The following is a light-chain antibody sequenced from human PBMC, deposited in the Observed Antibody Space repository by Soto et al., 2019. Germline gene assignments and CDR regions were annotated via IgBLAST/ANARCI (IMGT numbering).Light chain of an antibody. V-gene: IGLV2-8*01. CDR3: SSYAGSNNFV. CDR1: SSDVGGYNY. Sequence: QSALTQPPSASGSPVRSVTISCTGTSSDVGGYNYVSWYQQHPGKAPKLMIYEVSERPSGVPDRFSGSKSSNTASLTVSGLQAEDEADYYCSSYAGSNNFVFGTGTKVTVL. CDR2: EVS. J-gene: IGLJ1*01.